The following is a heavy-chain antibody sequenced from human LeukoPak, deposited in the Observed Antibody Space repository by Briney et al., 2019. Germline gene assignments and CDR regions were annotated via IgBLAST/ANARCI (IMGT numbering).Heavy chain of an antibody. CDR1: GGSVSSGTYY. V-gene: IGHV4-61*03. Sequence: SETLFLGCTVSGGSVSSGTYYWSWIRQPPGKGLEWIGYIYFNGTTNYNPSLKSRVTITVGTSKNHFSLKLSSVTAADTAVYYCARLRYSSICYFDHWGQGTLVTVSS. CDR3: ARLRYSSICYFDH. J-gene: IGHJ4*02. CDR2: IYFNGTT. D-gene: IGHD6-13*01.